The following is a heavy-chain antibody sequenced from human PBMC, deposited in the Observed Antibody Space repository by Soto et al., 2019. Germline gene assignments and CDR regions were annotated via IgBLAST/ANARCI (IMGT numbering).Heavy chain of an antibody. V-gene: IGHV3-23*01. CDR1: GFTFSSYA. CDR2: ISGSDDST. D-gene: IGHD6-6*01. Sequence: HPGXSLRLSCAASGFTFSSYAISWVRQAPGKGLEWVSVISGSDDSTYYADSVKGRFTISRDNSKNTLYLQMKSLRAEDTAVYYCAKRSSSSTFDYWGQGTLVTSPQ. CDR3: AKRSSSSTFDY. J-gene: IGHJ4*02.